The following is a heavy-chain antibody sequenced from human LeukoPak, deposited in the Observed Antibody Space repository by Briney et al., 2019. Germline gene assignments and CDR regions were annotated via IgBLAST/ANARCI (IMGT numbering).Heavy chain of an antibody. D-gene: IGHD3-10*01. Sequence: GGSLRLSCAASGFTFSSYSMNWVRQAPGKGLEWVSYISSSSSTIYYADSVKGRFTISRDNSKNSLYLQMNSLRTEDTALYYCAKDEGLIGAPLGFDPWGQGTLVTVSS. CDR2: ISSSSSTI. V-gene: IGHV3-48*04. CDR1: GFTFSSYS. CDR3: AKDEGLIGAPLGFDP. J-gene: IGHJ5*02.